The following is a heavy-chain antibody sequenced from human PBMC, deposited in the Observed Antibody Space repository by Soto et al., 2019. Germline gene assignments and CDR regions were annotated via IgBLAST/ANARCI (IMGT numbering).Heavy chain of an antibody. CDR2: IYWDDDK. CDR3: AHRRVYDVLTGYQAVDAFDI. J-gene: IGHJ3*02. CDR1: GFSLTTRSVG. Sequence: QITLKESGPTLVKPTQTLTLTCTFSGFSLTTRSVGVGWIRQPPGKALEWLALIYWDDDKRYSPSLKSRLTITKDTSKKQVVLTMTNMAPVDTTTYHCAHRRVYDVLTGYQAVDAFDIWGQGTLVTVSS. D-gene: IGHD3-9*01. V-gene: IGHV2-5*02.